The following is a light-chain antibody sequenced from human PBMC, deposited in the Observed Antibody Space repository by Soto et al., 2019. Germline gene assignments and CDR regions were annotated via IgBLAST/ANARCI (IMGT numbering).Light chain of an antibody. J-gene: IGKJ4*01. CDR1: QSVSSSY. V-gene: IGKV3D-20*02. Sequence: EIVLTQSPGTLSLSPGERATLSCRASQSVSSSYLAWYQQKPGQAPRLLINGASSRATGIPDRFSGSGSGTDFTLTISRLEPEDFAVYYCQQRSNWPLTFGGGTKVDIK. CDR3: QQRSNWPLT. CDR2: GAS.